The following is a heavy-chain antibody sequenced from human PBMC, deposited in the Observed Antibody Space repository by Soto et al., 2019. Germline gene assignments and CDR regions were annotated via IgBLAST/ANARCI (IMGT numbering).Heavy chain of an antibody. CDR1: GFTFSSYS. J-gene: IGHJ3*02. CDR3: VRYYDGSVSNDGFQI. Sequence: EVQLVESGGGLVKPGGSLRLSCAASGFTFSSYSMNWVRQAPGKGLEWVANIKPDGSEKYYVDSVKGRFTISRDNAKNSLDLQMNSLRVEDTAVYYCVRYYDGSVSNDGFQIWGQGTMVTVSS. CDR2: IKPDGSEK. D-gene: IGHD3-22*01. V-gene: IGHV3-7*01.